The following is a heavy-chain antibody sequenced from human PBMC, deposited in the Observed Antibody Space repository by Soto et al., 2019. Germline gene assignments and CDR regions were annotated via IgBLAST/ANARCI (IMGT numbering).Heavy chain of an antibody. V-gene: IGHV4-4*02. J-gene: IGHJ6*02. CDR2: IYHSGST. D-gene: IGHD3-22*01. CDR3: ARSPDSSGYYPRRYYYGMDV. CDR1: GGSISSSNW. Sequence: PSETLSLTCAVSGGSISSSNWLSWVRQPPGKGLEWIGEIYHSGSTNYNPSLKSRVTISVDKSKNQFSLKLSSVTAADTAVYYCARSPDSSGYYPRRYYYGMDVWGQGTTVTVSS.